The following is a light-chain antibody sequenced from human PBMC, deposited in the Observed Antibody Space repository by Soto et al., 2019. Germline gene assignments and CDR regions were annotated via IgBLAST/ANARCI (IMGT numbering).Light chain of an antibody. CDR1: QSVSNNY. V-gene: IGKV3-20*01. CDR2: GAS. CDR3: QQYAASPRT. Sequence: EVVLTQSPGTLSLSPRERATLSCRASQSVSNNYLAWYQHKPGQAPRLLIYGASNRAPGIPDRFSGSGSGPDFTLTISILEPEDFAVYYCQQYAASPRTFGQGTLVEFK. J-gene: IGKJ1*01.